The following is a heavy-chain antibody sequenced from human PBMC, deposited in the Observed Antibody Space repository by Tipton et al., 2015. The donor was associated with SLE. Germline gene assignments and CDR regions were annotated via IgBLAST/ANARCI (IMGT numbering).Heavy chain of an antibody. Sequence: QVQLVQSGAEVKKPGASVKVSCKASGYTFTGYYMHWVRQAPGQGLEWMGRINPNSGGTNYAQKFQGRVTMTRDTSISTAYMELRSLRSDDTAVYYCASSGYSSSWPREYFDLWGRGTLVTVSS. V-gene: IGHV1-2*06. CDR3: ASSGYSSSWPREYFDL. D-gene: IGHD6-13*01. CDR2: INPNSGGT. CDR1: GYTFTGYY. J-gene: IGHJ2*01.